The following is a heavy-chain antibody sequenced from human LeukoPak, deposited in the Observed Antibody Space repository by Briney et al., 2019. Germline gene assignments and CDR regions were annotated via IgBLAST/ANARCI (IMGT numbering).Heavy chain of an antibody. CDR3: AKDPNSAPSGTADY. D-gene: IGHD6-13*01. V-gene: IGHV3-23*01. J-gene: IGHJ4*02. CDR2: LSGSGITA. CDR1: GFTFSNSA. Sequence: GGSLRLSCAASGFTFSNSAMSWVRQAPGKGLEWVSTLSGSGITAYYADSVKGRFTISRDNSENTLYLQMSSLRAEDTSVYYCAKDPNSAPSGTADYWGQGTLVTVSS.